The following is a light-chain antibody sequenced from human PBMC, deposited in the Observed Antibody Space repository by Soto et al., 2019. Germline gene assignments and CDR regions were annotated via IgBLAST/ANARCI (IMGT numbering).Light chain of an antibody. J-gene: IGLJ2*01. Sequence: QSALTQRASISGSPGQSITISCTGTNSDVGGYNYVSWYQQYPGKAPKLMIYDVDNRPSGVSYRFSGSKSGKTASLTISGLQAEDEADYYCSSYTTSSTVVFGGGTKLTVL. V-gene: IGLV2-14*01. CDR3: SSYTTSSTVV. CDR1: NSDVGGYNY. CDR2: DVD.